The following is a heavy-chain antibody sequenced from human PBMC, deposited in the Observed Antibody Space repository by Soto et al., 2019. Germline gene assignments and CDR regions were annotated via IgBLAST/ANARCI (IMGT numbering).Heavy chain of an antibody. V-gene: IGHV4-30-4*01. Sequence: QVQLQESGPGLVKPSQTLSLTCTVSGGSISSGDYYWSWIHQPPGKGLEWIGYIYYSGSTSYNPSLKSRVTISADTSKYQFSLMLSSVTAADTAVYSCARVRGVTYFDYWGQGTLVTVSS. CDR1: GGSISSGDYY. CDR3: ARVRGVTYFDY. J-gene: IGHJ4*02. D-gene: IGHD3-10*01. CDR2: IYYSGST.